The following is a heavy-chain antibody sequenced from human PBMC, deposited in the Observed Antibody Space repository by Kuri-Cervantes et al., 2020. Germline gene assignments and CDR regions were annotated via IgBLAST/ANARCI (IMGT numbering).Heavy chain of an antibody. CDR3: ARDTRWFGELLFVY. J-gene: IGHJ4*02. V-gene: IGHV3-30-3*01. CDR2: ISYDGSNK. CDR1: GFTFSSYA. D-gene: IGHD3-10*01. Sequence: GESLKISCAASGFTFSSYAMHWVRQAPGKGLEWVAVISYDGSNKYYADSVKGRFTISRDNSKNTLYLQMNSLRAEDMAVYYCARDTRWFGELLFVYWGQGTLVTVSS.